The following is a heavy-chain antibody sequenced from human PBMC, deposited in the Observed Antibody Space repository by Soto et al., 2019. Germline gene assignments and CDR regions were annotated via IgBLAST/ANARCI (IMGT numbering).Heavy chain of an antibody. V-gene: IGHV4-59*01. J-gene: IGHJ4*02. CDR2: SYYCCRS. Sequence: QVQLQESGPGLVKPSETLSLNCTVSGGPISSYYWCWIRQSQEKGLEWIGYSYYCCRSNYYPSRKSRVPILVDTSKIPFALEMSSVTPADTAVYYCERGICGWPPRLDDWGQGTLVTVSS. D-gene: IGHD6-19*01. CDR3: ERGICGWPPRLDD. CDR1: GGPISSYY.